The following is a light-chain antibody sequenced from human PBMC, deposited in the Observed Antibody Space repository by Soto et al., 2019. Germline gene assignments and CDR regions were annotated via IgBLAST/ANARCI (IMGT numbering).Light chain of an antibody. V-gene: IGKV1-5*03. J-gene: IGKJ1*01. CDR2: KAS. CDR1: QSISSW. Sequence: DTQMTQSPSPLSASVGDRVTITCRASQSISSWLAWYQQKPGKAPKLLIYKASSLESGVPSRFSGSGSGTEFTLTISSLQPDDFATYYCQQYNSYWTFGQGTKVEIK. CDR3: QQYNSYWT.